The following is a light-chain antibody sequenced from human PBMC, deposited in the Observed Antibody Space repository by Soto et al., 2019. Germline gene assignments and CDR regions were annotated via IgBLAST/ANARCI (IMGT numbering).Light chain of an antibody. CDR1: SSDVGGYNY. CDR3: SSYAGSSNGV. J-gene: IGLJ2*01. CDR2: EVS. V-gene: IGLV2-8*01. Sequence: QSALTQPPSASGSPGQSVTISCTGTSSDVGGYNYVSWYQQHPGKAPKLMIYEVSKRPSGVPARFSGSKSGNTASLTVSGLQDEDEADYYCSSYAGSSNGVFGGGTKLTVL.